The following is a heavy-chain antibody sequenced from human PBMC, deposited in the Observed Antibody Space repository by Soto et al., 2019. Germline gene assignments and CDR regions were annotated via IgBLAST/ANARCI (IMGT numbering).Heavy chain of an antibody. J-gene: IGHJ4*02. D-gene: IGHD2-15*01. CDR3: ARGASKEVVTGLGY. Sequence: GGSLRLSCAASGFTFSSYGMHWVRQAPGKGLEWVAVIWYDGSNKYYADSVKGRFTISRDNSKNTLYLQMNSLRAEDTAVYYCARGASKEVVTGLGYWGQGTLVTVSS. CDR2: IWYDGSNK. V-gene: IGHV3-33*01. CDR1: GFTFSSYG.